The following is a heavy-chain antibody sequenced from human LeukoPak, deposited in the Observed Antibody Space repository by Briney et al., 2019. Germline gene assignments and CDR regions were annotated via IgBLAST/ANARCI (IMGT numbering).Heavy chain of an antibody. D-gene: IGHD1-1*01. CDR3: ARDRVPGTSPKMDS. J-gene: IGHJ4*02. V-gene: IGHV3-23*01. CDR2: ISASGHET. Sequence: GGSLRLSCAALGFIFSNYAMSWVRQTPGKGLEWVSVISASGHETFYTDSVKGRFTISRDNSINTVYLEMNSLGAEDTALYYCARDRVPGTSPKMDSWGQGTLVTVSS. CDR1: GFIFSNYA.